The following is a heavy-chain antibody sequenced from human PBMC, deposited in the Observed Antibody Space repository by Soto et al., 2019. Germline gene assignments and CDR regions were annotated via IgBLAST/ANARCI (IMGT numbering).Heavy chain of an antibody. V-gene: IGHV3-13*01. Sequence: GGSLRLSCAASGFTFSSYDMHWVRQATGKGLEWVSAIGTAGDTYYPGSVKGRFTISRDNAKNSLYLQMNSLGAEDTAVYYCARDGYSSSWLYYYYYGMDVWGQGTTVTVSS. CDR1: GFTFSSYD. D-gene: IGHD6-13*01. J-gene: IGHJ6*02. CDR3: ARDGYSSSWLYYYYYGMDV. CDR2: IGTAGDT.